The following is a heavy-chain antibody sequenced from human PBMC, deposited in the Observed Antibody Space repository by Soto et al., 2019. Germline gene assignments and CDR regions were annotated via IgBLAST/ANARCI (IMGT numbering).Heavy chain of an antibody. CDR2: IYYTGAA. V-gene: IGHV4-31*03. CDR3: ASGTFNDISFDA. CDR1: GGSIDTGGFY. D-gene: IGHD2-21*01. J-gene: IGHJ4*02. Sequence: SETLSLTCSVSGGSIDTGGFYWSWARQLPGKGLQWIGYIYYTGAAYYNTALKSRVVISLDTSANQFSLSLTSLTAADTAVYYCASGTFNDISFDAWGQGRLVT.